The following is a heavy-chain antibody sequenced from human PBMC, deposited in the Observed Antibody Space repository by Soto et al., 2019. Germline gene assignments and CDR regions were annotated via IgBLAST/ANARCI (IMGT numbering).Heavy chain of an antibody. CDR1: GGSISSYS. D-gene: IGHD3-10*01. J-gene: IGHJ5*02. Sequence: SETLSLTCTVSGGSISSYSWSWIRQPPGKGLEWIGCISYSGSTNYNPSLKSRVTISVDTSKNQFSLKLSSVTAADTAVYYCARSVSMVRGSKSFDPWGQGTPVTVSS. CDR3: ARSVSMVRGSKSFDP. CDR2: ISYSGST. V-gene: IGHV4-59*01.